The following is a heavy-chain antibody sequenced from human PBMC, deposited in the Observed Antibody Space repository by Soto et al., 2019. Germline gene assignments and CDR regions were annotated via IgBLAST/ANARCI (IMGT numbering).Heavy chain of an antibody. Sequence: GGSLRLSCAASGFTFSSYAMSWVRQAPGKGLEWVSAISGSGGSTYYADSVKGRFTISRDNSKNTLYLQMNSLRAEDTSVYYCAKDCSSTSCYEDYWGQGTLVTVSS. CDR3: AKDCSSTSCYEDY. CDR2: ISGSGGST. J-gene: IGHJ4*02. CDR1: GFTFSSYA. D-gene: IGHD2-2*01. V-gene: IGHV3-23*01.